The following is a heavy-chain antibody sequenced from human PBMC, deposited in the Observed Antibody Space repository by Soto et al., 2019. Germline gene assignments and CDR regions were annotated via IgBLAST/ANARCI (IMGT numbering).Heavy chain of an antibody. CDR3: ARDPVVPAAIPFYYYYGMDV. CDR2: IYYSGST. Sequence: PSEPLSLTCTVSGGSISSGDYYWSWIRQPPGNGLEWIGYIYYSGSTYYNPSLKSRVTISVDTSKNQFSLKLSSVTAADTAVYYCARDPVVPAAIPFYYYYGMDVWGQGTTVTVSS. D-gene: IGHD2-2*02. V-gene: IGHV4-30-4*01. CDR1: GGSISSGDYY. J-gene: IGHJ6*02.